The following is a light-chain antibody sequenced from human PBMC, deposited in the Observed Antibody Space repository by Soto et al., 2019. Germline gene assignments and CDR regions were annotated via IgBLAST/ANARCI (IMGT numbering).Light chain of an antibody. CDR3: QKYTSAPYT. CDR1: QGISNY. Sequence: DIQMTQSPSSLSASVGDRVTITCRARQGISNYLAWYQQKPGKVPKLLIYAASTLQSGVPSRFSGSGSGTDFTLTISSLQPEAVATYYCQKYTSAPYTFGQGTKLEIK. CDR2: AAS. V-gene: IGKV1-27*01. J-gene: IGKJ2*01.